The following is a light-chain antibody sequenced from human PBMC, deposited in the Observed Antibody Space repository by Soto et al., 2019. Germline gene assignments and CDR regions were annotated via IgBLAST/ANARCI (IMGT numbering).Light chain of an antibody. J-gene: IGLJ1*01. Sequence: QSVLSQPPSASGTPGQTVTVSCSGTYSNIGINDVHWYRQLSGTAPQILIYDTSQRATGVPDRFSGSKSGTSASLAISGLQSEDEADYYCSAWDNSLNGYVFGPGTKVTVL. V-gene: IGLV1-44*01. CDR3: SAWDNSLNGYV. CDR1: YSNIGIND. CDR2: DTS.